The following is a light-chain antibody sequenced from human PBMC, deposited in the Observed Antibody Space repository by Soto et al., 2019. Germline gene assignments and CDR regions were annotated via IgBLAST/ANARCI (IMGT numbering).Light chain of an antibody. CDR1: SSDVGGYNY. Sequence: QSALTQPPSASGSPGQSVTISCTGTSSDVGGYNYVSWYQQHPGKVPKLMIYEVTKRPSGVPDRFSGSKSGNTASLTISGLQAEDEADYYCCSYAGTRNGVFGTGTKVTVL. CDR2: EVT. V-gene: IGLV2-8*01. CDR3: CSYAGTRNGV. J-gene: IGLJ1*01.